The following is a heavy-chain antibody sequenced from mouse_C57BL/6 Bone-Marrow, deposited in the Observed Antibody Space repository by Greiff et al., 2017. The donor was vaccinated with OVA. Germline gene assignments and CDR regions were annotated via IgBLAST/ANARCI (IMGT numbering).Heavy chain of an antibody. V-gene: IGHV1-81*01. Sequence: LVGSGAELARPGASVKLSCKASGYTFTSYGISWVKPRTGPGLAWLGEIYPRSGNTYYNEKFKGKATLNADKSSSTAYLELRSLTSEDSAVYFCAREGTTMVKDWFAYWGQGTLVTVSA. CDR2: IYPRSGNT. J-gene: IGHJ3*01. CDR1: GYTFTSYG. D-gene: IGHD2-1*01. CDR3: AREGTTMVKDWFAY.